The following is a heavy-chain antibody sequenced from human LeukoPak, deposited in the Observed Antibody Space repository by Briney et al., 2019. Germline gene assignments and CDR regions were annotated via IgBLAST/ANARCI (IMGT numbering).Heavy chain of an antibody. D-gene: IGHD4-11*01. Sequence: PGRSLRLSCAASGFTFSSYGMHWVRQAPGKGLEWVAVISNDGDNKYYSNSVKGRFTISRDSSKNTLYLQMNSLRPEDTAVYSCAKDLTTLFLASDVWGLGTMVTVSS. CDR2: ISNDGDNK. J-gene: IGHJ3*01. CDR1: GFTFSSYG. CDR3: AKDLTTLFLASDV. V-gene: IGHV3-30*18.